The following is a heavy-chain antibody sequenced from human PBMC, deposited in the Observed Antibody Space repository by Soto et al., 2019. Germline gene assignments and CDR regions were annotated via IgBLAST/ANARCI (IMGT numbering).Heavy chain of an antibody. CDR1: GFTFSNAW. D-gene: IGHD3-10*01. Sequence: GGSLRLSCAASGFTFSNAWMSWVRQAPGKGLEWVGRIKSKTDGGTTDYAAPVKGRFTISRDDSKNTLYLQMNSLKTEDTAVYYCTTDRGYYGSGSYYYYYYYGMDVWGQGTTVTVSS. J-gene: IGHJ6*02. CDR2: IKSKTDGGTT. V-gene: IGHV3-15*01. CDR3: TTDRGYYGSGSYYYYYYYGMDV.